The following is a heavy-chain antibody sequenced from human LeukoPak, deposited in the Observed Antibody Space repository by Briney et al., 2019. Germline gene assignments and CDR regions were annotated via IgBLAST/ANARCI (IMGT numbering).Heavy chain of an antibody. D-gene: IGHD3-22*01. V-gene: IGHV3-74*01. CDR2: INSDGSST. Sequence: SGGSLRLSCAASGFTFSSYWMHWVRQAPGKGLVWVSRINSDGSSTSYADSVKGRFTISRDNAKNTLYLQMNSLRAEDTAVYYCAREDYYDSSGYYEGNWFDPWGQGTLVTVSS. J-gene: IGHJ5*02. CDR1: GFTFSSYW. CDR3: AREDYYDSSGYYEGNWFDP.